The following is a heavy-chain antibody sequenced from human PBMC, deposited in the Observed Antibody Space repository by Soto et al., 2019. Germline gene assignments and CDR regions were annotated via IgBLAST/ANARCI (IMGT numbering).Heavy chain of an antibody. CDR1: GYTFSSYA. V-gene: IGHV1-18*01. Sequence: ASVKVSCKASGYTFSSYAISWVRQAPGQGLEWLGWISPYNDDTKYAQKLQGRVFMTTDTPTKTAYLDLRSLRSDDTAVYYCARGGYYDSSGSRDYHYYGLDVWGQGTTVTVSS. CDR2: ISPYNDDT. CDR3: ARGGYYDSSGSRDYHYYGLDV. J-gene: IGHJ6*02. D-gene: IGHD3-22*01.